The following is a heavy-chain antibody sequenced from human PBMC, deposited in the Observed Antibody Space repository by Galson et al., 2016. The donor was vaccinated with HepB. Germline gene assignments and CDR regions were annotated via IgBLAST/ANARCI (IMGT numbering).Heavy chain of an antibody. D-gene: IGHD2-15*01. J-gene: IGHJ6*02. CDR2: IDSSDSYS. V-gene: IGHV5-10-1*01. Sequence: QSGAEVKKPGESLRISCKGSGYSFTTYWITWVRQMPGKGLEWMGRIDSSDSYSKYNPSFQGHVTLSADHSTDTAYLQWSSLKASDTAIYYCARDYCTGGSCYNYNYGMDVWGQGTTVTVSS. CDR3: ARDYCTGGSCYNYNYGMDV. CDR1: GYSFTTYW.